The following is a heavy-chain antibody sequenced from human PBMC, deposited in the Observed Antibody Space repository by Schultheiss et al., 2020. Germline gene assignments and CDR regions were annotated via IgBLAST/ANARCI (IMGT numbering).Heavy chain of an antibody. CDR1: GGSFSGYY. CDR2: IYYSGSS. D-gene: IGHD2-2*01. V-gene: IGHV4-59*01. CDR3: ARDNCSSTSCYAGSRDYYYYYMDV. Sequence: SETLSLTCAVYGGSFSGYYWSSIRQPPGKGLEWIAYIYYSGSSNHSPSLKSRVTISVDTSKNQFSLNLSSVTAADTAVYYCARDNCSSTSCYAGSRDYYYYYMDVWGKGTTVTVSS. J-gene: IGHJ6*03.